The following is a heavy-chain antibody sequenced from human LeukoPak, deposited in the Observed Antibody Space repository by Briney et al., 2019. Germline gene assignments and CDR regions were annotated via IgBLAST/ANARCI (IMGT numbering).Heavy chain of an antibody. J-gene: IGHJ4*02. V-gene: IGHV1-18*01. CDR1: GYTFTNYG. Sequence: ASVKVSCKASGYTFTNYGVSWVRQAPGQGLEWMGWISAYNGNTNNAQKIQGRVIMTTDTSTSTAYMELRSLKSDDTAIYYCARGEAPEDKWGQGTLVTVSS. CDR3: ARGEAPEDK. CDR2: ISAYNGNT.